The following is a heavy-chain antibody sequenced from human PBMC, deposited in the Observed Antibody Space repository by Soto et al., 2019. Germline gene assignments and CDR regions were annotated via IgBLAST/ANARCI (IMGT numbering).Heavy chain of an antibody. D-gene: IGHD3-10*01. V-gene: IGHV1-18*01. J-gene: IGHJ4*02. Sequence: ASVKVSCKASGYTFTSYGISWVRQAPGQGLEWMGWISAYNGNTNYAQKLQGRVTMTTDTSTSTAYMELRSLRSDDTAVYYCARDLDEVRGVGGQFDYWGQGTLVTVSS. CDR1: GYTFTSYG. CDR2: ISAYNGNT. CDR3: ARDLDEVRGVGGQFDY.